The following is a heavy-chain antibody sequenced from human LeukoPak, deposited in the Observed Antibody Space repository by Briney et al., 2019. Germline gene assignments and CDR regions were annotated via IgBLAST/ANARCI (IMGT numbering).Heavy chain of an antibody. Sequence: SETLSLTCTVSGGSISSGGYYWSWIRQHPGKGLEWIGYIYYSGSTYYNPSLKSRVTISVDTSKNQFSLKLSSVTAADTAVYYCARPSCSGGSCNQPVWFDYWGQGTLVTVSS. V-gene: IGHV4-31*03. CDR3: ARPSCSGGSCNQPVWFDY. D-gene: IGHD2-15*01. CDR1: GGSISSGGYY. CDR2: IYYSGST. J-gene: IGHJ4*02.